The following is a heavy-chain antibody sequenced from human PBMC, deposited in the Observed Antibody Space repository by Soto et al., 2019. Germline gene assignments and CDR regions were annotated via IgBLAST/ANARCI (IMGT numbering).Heavy chain of an antibody. J-gene: IGHJ4*02. Sequence: EVQLVESGGGLVQPGGSLKLCCAASGFTFSGSAMYWVRQASGKGLEWVGRIGSNATYYATAYAVSVKGRFTISRDDSRDTAYLQMNRLQTEDTAVYYGARGVYDFWSGQPKTLEYWGQGTVVTVSS. CDR1: GFTFSGSA. CDR2: IGSNATYYAT. V-gene: IGHV3-73*02. D-gene: IGHD3-3*01. CDR3: ARGVYDFWSGQPKTLEY.